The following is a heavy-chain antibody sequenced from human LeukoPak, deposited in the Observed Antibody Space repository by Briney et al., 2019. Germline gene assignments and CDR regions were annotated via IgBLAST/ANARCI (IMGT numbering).Heavy chain of an antibody. V-gene: IGHV3-23*01. Sequence: PGGSLRLSCTTSGFTFSSYAMGWVRQAPGKGLEWVSGISGSGTSTYYADSVKGRFTISRDNSKNTLYLQMNSLRAEDTAVYYCAKLVRELLDYWGQGTLVTVSS. CDR2: ISGSGTST. J-gene: IGHJ4*02. CDR1: GFTFSSYA. CDR3: AKLVRELLDY. D-gene: IGHD3-10*01.